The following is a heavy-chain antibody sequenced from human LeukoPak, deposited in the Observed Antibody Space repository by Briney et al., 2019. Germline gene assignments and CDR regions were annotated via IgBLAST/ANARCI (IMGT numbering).Heavy chain of an antibody. CDR2: IYYSGST. D-gene: IGHD3-3*01. CDR1: GGSISSSSYY. CDR3: ARDTYYDVEYAFDI. J-gene: IGHJ3*02. V-gene: IGHV4-61*05. Sequence: SETLSLTCTVSGGSISSSSYYWGWIRQPPGKGLEWIGYIYYSGSTNYNPSLKSRVTISVDTSKNQFSLKLSSVTAADTAVYYCARDTYYDVEYAFDIWGQGTMVTVSS.